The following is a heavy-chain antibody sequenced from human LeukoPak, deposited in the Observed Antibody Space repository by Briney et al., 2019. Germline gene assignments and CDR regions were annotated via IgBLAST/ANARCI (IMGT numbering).Heavy chain of an antibody. D-gene: IGHD3-16*01. V-gene: IGHV3-11*01. Sequence: GGSLRLSCAASGFTFSDYYMSWIRQAPGKGLEWVAYMSDSGRSIIAYADSVRGRFTISRDNRRNSLSLQMDGLRAEDTAVYYCARDRDAYDSAWPYALGLWGQGIMVTVSS. CDR3: ARDRDAYDSAWPYALGL. J-gene: IGHJ3*01. CDR1: GFTFSDYY. CDR2: MSDSGRSI.